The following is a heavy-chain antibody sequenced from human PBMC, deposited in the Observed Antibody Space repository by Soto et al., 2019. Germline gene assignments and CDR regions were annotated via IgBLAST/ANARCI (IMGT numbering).Heavy chain of an antibody. Sequence: EVQLVESGGGLVQPGRSLRLSCAASGFTFDDYAMHWVRQVPGKGLEWVSGINWNSGSIGYGDSVKGRFAISRDNAKNSLHLQMNSLSAEATAFYYCLKDESINWYSGHFRHWGQGTLVTVSS. J-gene: IGHJ1*01. CDR3: LKDESINWYSGHFRH. CDR2: INWNSGSI. D-gene: IGHD6-13*01. CDR1: GFTFDDYA. V-gene: IGHV3-9*01.